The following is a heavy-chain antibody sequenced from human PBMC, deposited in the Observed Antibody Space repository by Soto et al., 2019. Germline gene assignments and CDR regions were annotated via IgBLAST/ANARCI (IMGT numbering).Heavy chain of an antibody. CDR1: GFTFSSYA. V-gene: IGHV3-30-3*01. Sequence: LRLSCAASGFTFSSYAMHWVRQAPGKGLEWVAVISYDGSNKYYADSVKGRFTISRDNSKNTLYLQMNSLRAEDTAVYYCARGHNYDNGGYQYFDYWGHGTLVTVSS. CDR3: ARGHNYDNGGYQYFDY. D-gene: IGHD3-22*01. J-gene: IGHJ4*01. CDR2: ISYDGSNK.